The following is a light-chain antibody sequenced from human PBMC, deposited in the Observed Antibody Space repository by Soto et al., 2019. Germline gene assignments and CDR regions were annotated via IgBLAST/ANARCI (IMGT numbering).Light chain of an antibody. CDR3: QHSYSTPQVT. V-gene: IGKV4-1*01. CDR2: WAC. J-gene: IGKJ5*01. Sequence: DIVMTQSPDSLAVSMGERATINCKSSQSVLYSSDNKNYLAWYQHKPGQPPKLLIYWACTRKSVVPDRFSGNGSGTDFTLTISSLQAEDVAVYYCQHSYSTPQVTFGQGTRLDIK. CDR1: QSVLYSSDNKNY.